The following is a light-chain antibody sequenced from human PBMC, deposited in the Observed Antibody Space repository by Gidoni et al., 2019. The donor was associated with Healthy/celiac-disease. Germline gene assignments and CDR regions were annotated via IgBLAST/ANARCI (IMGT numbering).Light chain of an antibody. CDR1: KLGDKY. V-gene: IGLV3-1*01. J-gene: IGLJ2*01. CDR3: QAWDSSTDVV. Sequence: SYELTQPPSLSVSPGQTARITCSGDKLGDKYACWYQQKPGQSPVTVIYQDSKRPSGIPERFSGSNSGNTATLTISGTQAMDEADYYCQAWDSSTDVVFGGGTKLTVL. CDR2: QDS.